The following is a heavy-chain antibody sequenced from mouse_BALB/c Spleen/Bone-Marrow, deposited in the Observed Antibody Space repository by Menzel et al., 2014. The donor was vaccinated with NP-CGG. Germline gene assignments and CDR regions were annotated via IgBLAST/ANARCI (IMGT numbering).Heavy chain of an antibody. D-gene: IGHD2-4*01. CDR2: ISGDGRYT. J-gene: IGHJ3*01. CDR3: ARHAYYDQTEVSFVY. CDR1: GFSFSNYG. Sequence: EVQLVESGGGLVKSGGSLKLSCAASGFSFSNYGMSWVRQTPEKRLEWVATISGDGRYTFYSDSVKGRFTISRDNAKNNLYLQLSSLRSEDTALYYCARHAYYDQTEVSFVYWGQGTLVTGSA. V-gene: IGHV5-9-2*01.